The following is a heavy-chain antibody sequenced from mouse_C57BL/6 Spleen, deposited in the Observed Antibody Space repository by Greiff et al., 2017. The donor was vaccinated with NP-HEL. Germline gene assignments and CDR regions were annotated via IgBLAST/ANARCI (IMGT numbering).Heavy chain of an antibody. J-gene: IGHJ3*01. CDR3: ASWGSLYGSSHPFAY. Sequence: QVQLKESGPELVKPGASVKISCKASGYAFSSSWLNWVKQRPGKGLAWIGRIYPGDGDTNYNGKFKGKATLTADKSSSTAYMQRSSLPSEDSAVYFCASWGSLYGSSHPFAYWGQGTLVTVSA. D-gene: IGHD1-1*01. V-gene: IGHV1-82*01. CDR1: GYAFSSSW. CDR2: IYPGDGDT.